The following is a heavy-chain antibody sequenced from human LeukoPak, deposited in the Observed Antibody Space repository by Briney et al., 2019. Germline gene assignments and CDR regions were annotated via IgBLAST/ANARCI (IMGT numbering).Heavy chain of an antibody. CDR1: GGSISSGDYY. V-gene: IGHV4-30-4*01. Sequence: SETLSLTCTVSGGSISSGDYYWSWIRQPPGKGLEWIGYIYYSGSTYYNPSLKSRVTISVDTSKNQFSPKLSSMTAADTAVYYCTRDRGQWLVDSWGQGTLVTVSS. J-gene: IGHJ5*01. D-gene: IGHD6-19*01. CDR3: TRDRGQWLVDS. CDR2: IYYSGST.